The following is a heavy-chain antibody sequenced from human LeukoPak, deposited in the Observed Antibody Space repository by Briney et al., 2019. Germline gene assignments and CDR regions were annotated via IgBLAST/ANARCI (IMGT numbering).Heavy chain of an antibody. D-gene: IGHD3-22*01. J-gene: IGHJ4*02. CDR1: GYTFIDYY. CDR2: VDPEDGET. Sequence: ATVKISCKASGYTFIDYYMHWMQQAPGKRLEWMGRVDPEDGETIYAEKFQGRVTMTADTSTDTAYMELSSLRSEDTAVYYCARGGSSYNDEHEEFDYWGQGTVVTVSS. CDR3: ARGGSSYNDEHEEFDY. V-gene: IGHV1-69-2*01.